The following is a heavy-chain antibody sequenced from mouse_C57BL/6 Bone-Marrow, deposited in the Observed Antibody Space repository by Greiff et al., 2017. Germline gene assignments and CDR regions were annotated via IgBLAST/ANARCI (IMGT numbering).Heavy chain of an antibody. V-gene: IGHV1-81*01. CDR3: AREVHYYGASYWYFDV. CDR1: GYTFTSYG. J-gene: IGHJ1*03. CDR2: IYPSSGHT. D-gene: IGHD1-2*01. Sequence: QVQLKESGGDLARPGASVKLSCKASGYTFTSYGISWVKQSTGQGLEWIGEIYPSSGHTYYNEKFKGKVTLTADKSSSTGYMELRSLTSEDSAVFCCAREVHYYGASYWYFDVWGTGTTVTVSS.